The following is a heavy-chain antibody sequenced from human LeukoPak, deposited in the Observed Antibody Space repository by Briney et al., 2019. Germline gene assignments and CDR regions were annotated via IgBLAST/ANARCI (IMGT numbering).Heavy chain of an antibody. D-gene: IGHD6-19*01. CDR1: GFIFSSYA. Sequence: GGSLRLSCAASGFIFSSYAMSWVRQAPGKGLEWVSAISGSGGSTYYADSVKGRFTISRDNSKNTLYLQVNSLRAEDTAVYYCARSSKPIAVAGPFDYWGQGTLVTVSS. V-gene: IGHV3-23*01. CDR2: ISGSGGST. J-gene: IGHJ4*02. CDR3: ARSSKPIAVAGPFDY.